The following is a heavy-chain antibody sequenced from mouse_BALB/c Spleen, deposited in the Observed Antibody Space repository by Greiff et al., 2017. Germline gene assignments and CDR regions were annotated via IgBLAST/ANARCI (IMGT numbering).Heavy chain of an antibody. CDR1: GYTFTSYW. CDR3: ARSRSTMITTVAY. V-gene: IGHV1-7*01. CDR2: INPSTGYT. J-gene: IGHJ3*01. Sequence: QVQLQQSGAELAKPGASVKMSCKASGYTFTSYWMHWVKQRPGQGLEWIGYINPSTGYTEYNQKFKDKATLTADKSSSTAYMQLSSLTSEDSAVYYCARSRSTMITTVAYWGQGTLVTVSA. D-gene: IGHD2-4*01.